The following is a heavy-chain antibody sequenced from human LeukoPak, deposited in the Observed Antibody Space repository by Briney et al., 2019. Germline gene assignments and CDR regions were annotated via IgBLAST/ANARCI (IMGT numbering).Heavy chain of an antibody. CDR1: GGSIWIYH. Sequence: SETLSLTCTVSGGSIWIYHSRWIRRSPEKGGEWIGYIYYSGKTKYNPSLKSRVTISVDTSKNEFSLKLSSVTAADTALYYCARHRYTYGPGFSYWGQGTLVTVSS. V-gene: IGHV4-59*08. D-gene: IGHD5-18*01. CDR3: ARHRYTYGPGFSY. CDR2: IYYSGKT. J-gene: IGHJ4*02.